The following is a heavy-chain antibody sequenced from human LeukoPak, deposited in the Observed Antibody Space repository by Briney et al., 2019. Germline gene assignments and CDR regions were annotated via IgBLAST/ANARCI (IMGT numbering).Heavy chain of an antibody. CDR1: GFTFRGYS. V-gene: IGHV3-48*01. J-gene: IGHJ4*02. CDR3: ARDLSGYNFFPDY. Sequence: PGGSLRLSCAASGFTFRGYSMNWVRQAPGKGLECVSYISRSGNTIYYADSVKGRFTISRDNAKNSLYLQMNSLRAEDTAVYYCARDLSGYNFFPDYWGQGTLVTVSS. D-gene: IGHD5-24*01. CDR2: ISRSGNTI.